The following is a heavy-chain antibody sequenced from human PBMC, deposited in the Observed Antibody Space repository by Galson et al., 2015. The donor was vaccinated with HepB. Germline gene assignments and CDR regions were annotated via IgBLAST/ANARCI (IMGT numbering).Heavy chain of an antibody. CDR1: GFTFSSYW. CDR3: VRSSNFDT. D-gene: IGHD2-2*01. V-gene: IGHV3-74*01. J-gene: IGHJ4*02. Sequence: SLRLSCAASGFTFSSYWMHWVRQAPGKGLVWVSRIKTDGSYTSYADSVKGRFTISRDNAKNTVYQEMNSLRTEDTSIYYCVRSSNFDTWGQGTLVTVSS. CDR2: IKTDGSYT.